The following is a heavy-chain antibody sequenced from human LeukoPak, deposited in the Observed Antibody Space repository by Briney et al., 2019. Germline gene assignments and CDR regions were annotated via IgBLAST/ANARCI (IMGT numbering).Heavy chain of an antibody. D-gene: IGHD2-21*02. J-gene: IGHJ4*02. CDR2: IIPMFGTA. CDR3: ARERVAYCGGDCYSAFDY. CDR1: GGTFSSYV. Sequence: SVKVSCKASGGTFSSYVIGWVRQAPGQGLEWMGGIIPMFGTANYAQRFQGRVTITADESTSTAYMELSSLRSEDTAVYYCARERVAYCGGDCYSAFDYWGQGTLVTVSS. V-gene: IGHV1-69*13.